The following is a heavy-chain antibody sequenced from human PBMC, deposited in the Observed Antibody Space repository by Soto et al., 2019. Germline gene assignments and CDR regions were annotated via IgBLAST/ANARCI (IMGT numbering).Heavy chain of an antibody. CDR3: ARAYDLVCDS. CDR2: INPSLGRA. D-gene: IGHD3-3*01. J-gene: IGHJ4*02. Sequence: ASVKVSCKTSGYTLTSYHLHWLRQAPGQGLEWVGIINPSLGRANYAQKFQDRVAMTWDTSTATFYMELTSLRSDDTAVYFCARAYDLVCDSWGQGTLVTVSS. CDR1: GYTLTSYH. V-gene: IGHV1-46*01.